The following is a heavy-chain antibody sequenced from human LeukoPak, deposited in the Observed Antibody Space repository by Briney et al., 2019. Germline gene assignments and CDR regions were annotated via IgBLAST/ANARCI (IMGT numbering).Heavy chain of an antibody. V-gene: IGHV4-61*02. CDR2: IYTSGRT. CDR1: GGSITFGSYY. CDR3: ARARVIPASFDD. D-gene: IGHD3-16*02. J-gene: IGHJ4*02. Sequence: SQTLSLTCTVSGGSITFGSYYWTWIRQPAGKGLEWIGRIYTSGRTFYNPSLKSRVTISMDTSMNQFSLRLDSVTAADTAVYYCARARVIPASFDDWGQGTLVTVSS.